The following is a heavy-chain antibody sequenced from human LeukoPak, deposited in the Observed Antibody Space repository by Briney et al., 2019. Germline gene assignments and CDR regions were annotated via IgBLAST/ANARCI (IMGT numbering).Heavy chain of an antibody. CDR2: INPSGGST. CDR3: ARGKAVVVPAAMPEFDY. V-gene: IGHV1-46*01. CDR1: GYTFTGYY. Sequence: RGASVKVSCKASGYTFTGYYMHWVRQAPGQGLEWMGIINPSGGSTSYAQKFQGRVTMTRDMSTSTVYMELSSLRSEDTAVYYCARGKAVVVPAAMPEFDYWGQGTLVTVSS. D-gene: IGHD2-2*01. J-gene: IGHJ4*02.